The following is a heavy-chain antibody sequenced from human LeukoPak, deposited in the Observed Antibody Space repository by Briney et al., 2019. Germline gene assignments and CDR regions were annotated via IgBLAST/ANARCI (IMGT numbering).Heavy chain of an antibody. CDR3: ARRSWYTSSSLNWFDP. CDR1: GGSISSYY. CDR2: IYYSGST. D-gene: IGHD6-13*01. J-gene: IGHJ5*02. V-gene: IGHV4-59*12. Sequence: SETLSLTCTVSGGSISSYYWSWIRQPPGKGLEWIGYIYYSGSTNYNPSLRSRVTISVDTSKNQFSLKLSSVTAADTAVYYCARRSWYTSSSLNWFDPWGQGTLVTVSS.